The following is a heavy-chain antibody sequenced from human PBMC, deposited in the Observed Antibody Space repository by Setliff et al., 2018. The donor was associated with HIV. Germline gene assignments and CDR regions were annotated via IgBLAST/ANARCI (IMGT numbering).Heavy chain of an antibody. D-gene: IGHD3-22*01. V-gene: IGHV4-61*02. Sequence: KPSETLSLTCTVSGGSISSGSYYWSWIRQPAGKGLEWIGRIYTSGSTNHNPSLKSRVTISVDTSKNQFSLKLRSVTTADTAVYYCARETYYYDNPQYYYYYMDVWGKGTTVTVSS. J-gene: IGHJ6*03. CDR1: GGSISSGSYY. CDR3: ARETYYYDNPQYYYYYMDV. CDR2: IYTSGST.